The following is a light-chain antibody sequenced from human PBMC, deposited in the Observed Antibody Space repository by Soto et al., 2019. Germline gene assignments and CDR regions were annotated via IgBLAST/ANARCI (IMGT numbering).Light chain of an antibody. CDR1: QRVSSY. Sequence: GDRVTIPCRASQRVSSYLNWYQQKPGKTPKLLISGVSTLESGVSSRFSGSGSTPDFTLTISSLQPEDSATYYCLQIHTFPRTFGQGTKVEIK. V-gene: IGKV1-9*01. J-gene: IGKJ2*01. CDR3: LQIHTFPRT. CDR2: GVS.